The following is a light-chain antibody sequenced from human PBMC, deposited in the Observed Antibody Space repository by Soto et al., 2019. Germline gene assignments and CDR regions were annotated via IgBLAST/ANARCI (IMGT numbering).Light chain of an antibody. CDR3: QQYKSYSPRT. CDR2: GAS. CDR1: QGIGST. Sequence: EIVMTQSPATLSVSPGEGATLSCRASQGIGSTLAWYQQKPGQTPRLLIYGASTRATGVPARFSGSASGTEFTLTISSLQSDDFATYYCQQYKSYSPRTFGQGTKVDI. V-gene: IGKV3-15*01. J-gene: IGKJ1*01.